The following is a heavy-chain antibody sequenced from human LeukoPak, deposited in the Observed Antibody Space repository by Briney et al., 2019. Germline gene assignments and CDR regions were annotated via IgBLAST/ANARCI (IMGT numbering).Heavy chain of an antibody. D-gene: IGHD3-22*01. CDR3: ARDPSPYYYDSSGYPTWTEYYFDY. CDR1: GYSFADYY. Sequence: ASVKVSCKASGYSFADYYMHWVRQAPGQGLEWMGWIEPNSGGTRSAQKFQGRVTMTRDTSISTAYMELSRLRSDDTAVYYCARDPSPYYYDSSGYPTWTEYYFDYWGQGTLVTVSS. J-gene: IGHJ4*02. V-gene: IGHV1-2*02. CDR2: IEPNSGGT.